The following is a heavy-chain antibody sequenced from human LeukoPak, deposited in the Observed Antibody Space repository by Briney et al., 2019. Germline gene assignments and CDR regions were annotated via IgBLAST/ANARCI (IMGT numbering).Heavy chain of an antibody. D-gene: IGHD4-17*01. J-gene: IGHJ4*02. Sequence: PSETLSLTCTVSGGSISSSSYYWGWIRQPPGKGLEWIGSMYYSGSAYYNPSLKSRVTISVDTSKNHFSLKLSSVTAADTAVYYCARSHDYGDNYFDYWGQGTLVTVSS. CDR2: MYYSGSA. CDR3: ARSHDYGDNYFDY. CDR1: GGSISSSSYY. V-gene: IGHV4-39*02.